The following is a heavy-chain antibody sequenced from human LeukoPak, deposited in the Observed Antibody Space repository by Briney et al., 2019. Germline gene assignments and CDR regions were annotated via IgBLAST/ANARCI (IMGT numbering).Heavy chain of an antibody. D-gene: IGHD2-2*02. J-gene: IGHJ6*02. Sequence: ASVKVSCKASGYTFTSYYMRWVRQAPGQGLEWMGIINPSGGSTSYAQKFQGRVTMTRDTSTSTVYMELSSLRSEDTAVYYCARGKRRDGYTYYYYGMDVWGQGTTVTVSS. CDR2: INPSGGST. CDR1: GYTFTSYY. CDR3: ARGKRRDGYTYYYYGMDV. V-gene: IGHV1-46*01.